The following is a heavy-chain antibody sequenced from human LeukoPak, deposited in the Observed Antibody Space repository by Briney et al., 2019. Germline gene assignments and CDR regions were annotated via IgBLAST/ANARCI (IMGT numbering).Heavy chain of an antibody. CDR1: EFTFSTYA. CDR3: ARELRYSSIWYVDY. D-gene: IGHD6-13*01. J-gene: IGHJ4*02. V-gene: IGHV3-30-3*01. CDR2: ISYDGSNK. Sequence: GGSLRLSCAASEFTFSTYAIHWVRQAPGKGLEWVTLISYDGSNKFYADSVKGRFTSSRDNSKNTVYLQMNSLRAEDTAVYYCARELRYSSIWYVDYWGQGTLVTVSS.